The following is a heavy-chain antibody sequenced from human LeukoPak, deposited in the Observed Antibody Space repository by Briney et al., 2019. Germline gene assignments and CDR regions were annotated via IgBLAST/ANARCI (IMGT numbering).Heavy chain of an antibody. D-gene: IGHD2-15*01. Sequence: GGSLRLSCATSGFSFSSYAMSWVRQAPGKGLEWVSAMSSSDDGRYYAASVRGRFTISRDTSRSTLYLQMNSLKPDDTAVYYCARDSCSGGGCHYWYFDLWGRGTLVTVSS. J-gene: IGHJ2*01. CDR2: MSSSDDGR. V-gene: IGHV3-23*01. CDR1: GFSFSSYA. CDR3: ARDSCSGGGCHYWYFDL.